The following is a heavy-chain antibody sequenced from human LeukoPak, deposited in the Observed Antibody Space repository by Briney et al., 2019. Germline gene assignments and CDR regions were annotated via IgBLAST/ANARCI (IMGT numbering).Heavy chain of an antibody. CDR2: IYYSGST. J-gene: IGHJ5*02. V-gene: IGHV4-61*08. Sequence: SETLSLTCTVSGGSISSGGYYWSWIRQPPGKGLEWIGYIYYSGSTNYNPSLKSRVTISVDTSKNQFSLKLSSVTAADTAVYYCARGAHRINWFDPWGQGTLVTVSS. CDR3: ARGAHRINWFDP. D-gene: IGHD2-15*01. CDR1: GGSISSGGYY.